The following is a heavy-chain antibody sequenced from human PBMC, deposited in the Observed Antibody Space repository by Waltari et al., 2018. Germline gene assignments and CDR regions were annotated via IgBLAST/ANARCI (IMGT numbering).Heavy chain of an antibody. D-gene: IGHD3-3*01. CDR3: ARDPTYYDFWSGYYRPHWFDP. CDR1: GGTFSSYA. J-gene: IGHJ5*02. CDR2: IIPIFGTA. Sequence: QVQLVQSGAEVKKPGSSVKVSCKASGGTFSSYAISWVRQAPGQGLEWMGGIIPIFGTANYAQKFQGRVTITADESTSTAYMELSSLRSEDTAVYYCARDPTYYDFWSGYYRPHWFDPWGQGTLVTVSS. V-gene: IGHV1-69*01.